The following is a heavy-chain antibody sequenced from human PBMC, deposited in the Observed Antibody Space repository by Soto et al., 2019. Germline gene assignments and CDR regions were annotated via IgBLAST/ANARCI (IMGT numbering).Heavy chain of an antibody. CDR3: ARRWAVAGIGDY. V-gene: IGHV4-34*01. D-gene: IGHD6-19*01. Sequence: QVQLQQWGAGLLKPSETLSLTCAVYGGSFRGYYWSWIRQPPGQGLERSGQINHSGSTTYNPSLKSRVTLSVDTCKNHFSLKLSSVTAADTAVYYCARRWAVAGIGDYWGQGTLVTVSS. CDR2: INHSGST. J-gene: IGHJ4*02. CDR1: GGSFRGYY.